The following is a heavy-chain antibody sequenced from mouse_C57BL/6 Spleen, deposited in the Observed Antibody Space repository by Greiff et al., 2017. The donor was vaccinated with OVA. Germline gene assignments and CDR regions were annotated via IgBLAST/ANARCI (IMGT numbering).Heavy chain of an antibody. CDR3: ARNYGSRDYYAMDY. CDR2: INPGSGGT. CDR1: GYAFTNYL. J-gene: IGHJ4*01. V-gene: IGHV1-54*01. Sequence: VKLMESGAELVRPGTSVKVSCKASGYAFTNYLIEWVKQRPGQGLEWIGVINPGSGGTNYNEKFKGKATLTADKSSSTAYMQLSSLTSEDSAVYFCARNYGSRDYYAMDYWGQGTSVTVSS. D-gene: IGHD1-1*01.